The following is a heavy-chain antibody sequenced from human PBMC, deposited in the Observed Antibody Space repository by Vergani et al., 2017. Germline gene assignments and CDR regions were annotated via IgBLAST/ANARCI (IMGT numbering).Heavy chain of an antibody. CDR3: ARDAQTALELRDYYYYYMDV. D-gene: IGHD1-7*01. J-gene: IGHJ6*03. V-gene: IGHV3-33*01. CDR1: GFTFSSYG. Sequence: QVQLVESGGGVVQPGRSLRLSCAASGFTFSSYGMHGVRQAPGKGLEWVAVIWYDGSNKYYADSVKGRFTISRDNSKNTLYLQMNSLRAEDTAVYYCARDAQTALELRDYYYYYMDVWGKGTTVTVSS. CDR2: IWYDGSNK.